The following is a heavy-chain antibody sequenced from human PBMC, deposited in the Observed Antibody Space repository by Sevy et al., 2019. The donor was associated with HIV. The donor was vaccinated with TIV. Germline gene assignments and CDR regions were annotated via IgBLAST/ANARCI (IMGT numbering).Heavy chain of an antibody. J-gene: IGHJ4*02. D-gene: IGHD2-2*01. CDR3: AREGDIVLVPAATRSFDY. CDR2: ISYDGSNK. Sequence: RGSLRLSCAASGFTFSSYAMHWVRQAPGKGLEWVAVISYDGSNKYYADSVKGRFTISRDNSKNTLYLQMNSLRAEDTAVYYCAREGDIVLVPAATRSFDYWGQGTLVTVSS. CDR1: GFTFSSYA. V-gene: IGHV3-30-3*01.